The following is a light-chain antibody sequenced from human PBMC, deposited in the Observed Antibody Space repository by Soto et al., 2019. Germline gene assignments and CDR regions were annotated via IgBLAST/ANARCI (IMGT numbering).Light chain of an antibody. V-gene: IGLV8-61*01. CDR1: SGSVSISHY. CDR3: VLYMDSGIWV. J-gene: IGLJ3*02. CDR2: STT. Sequence: QTVVTQEPSVSVSPGGTVTLTCGLSSGSVSISHYSSWYRQTPGQAPRTLIYSTTLRSSGVPDRFSGSILGNKAALSITGAQADDESHYYCVLYMDSGIWVFGGGTKVTVL.